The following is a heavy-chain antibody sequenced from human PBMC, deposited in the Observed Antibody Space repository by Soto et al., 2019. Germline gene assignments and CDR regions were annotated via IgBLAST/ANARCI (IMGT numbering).Heavy chain of an antibody. CDR2: IYCDDDK. CDR3: AHRGYMYGNWDQGYFDY. D-gene: IGHD5-12*01. J-gene: IGHJ4*02. Sequence: QITLKESGPTRVKPTQTLTLTCTFSGFSLTTSGVGVGWIRQPPGKALEWLAVIYCDDDKRYSPSLKSRLTITKETSKTPVVLTMTYMDPVDTATYFCAHRGYMYGNWDQGYFDYWGQGPLVTVSS. CDR1: GFSLTTSGVG. V-gene: IGHV2-5*02.